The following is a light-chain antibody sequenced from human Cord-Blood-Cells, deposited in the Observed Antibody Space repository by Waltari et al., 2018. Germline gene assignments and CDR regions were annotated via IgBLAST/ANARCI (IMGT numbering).Light chain of an antibody. CDR3: QSYDSSLSGWV. V-gene: IGLV1-40*01. Sequence: QSVLTQPPSVSGAPGQRVTISCTGRSSNIRAGYDVHWYQQLPGTAPKLLIYGNSNRRSGVPDRFSGSQSGTSASLAITGLQAEDEADYYCQSYDSSLSGWVFGGGTKLTVL. J-gene: IGLJ3*02. CDR2: GNS. CDR1: SSNIRAGYD.